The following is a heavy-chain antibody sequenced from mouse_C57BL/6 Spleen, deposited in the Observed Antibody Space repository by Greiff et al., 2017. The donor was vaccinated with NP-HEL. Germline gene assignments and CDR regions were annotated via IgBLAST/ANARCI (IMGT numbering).Heavy chain of an antibody. CDR2: INPNNGGT. Sequence: EVKLVESGPELVKPGASVKMSCKASGYTFTDYNMHWVKQSHGKSLEWIGYINPNNGGTSYNQKFKGKATLTVNKSSSTAYMELRSLTSEDSAVYYCARTAAQATDYAMDYWGQGTSVTVSS. J-gene: IGHJ4*01. CDR1: GYTFTDYN. CDR3: ARTAAQATDYAMDY. D-gene: IGHD3-2*02. V-gene: IGHV1-22*01.